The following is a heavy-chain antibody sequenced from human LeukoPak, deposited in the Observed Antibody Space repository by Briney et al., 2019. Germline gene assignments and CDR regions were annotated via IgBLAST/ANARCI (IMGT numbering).Heavy chain of an antibody. CDR2: IRSKAYGGTT. CDR1: GFTFGDYA. D-gene: IGHD3-22*01. Sequence: GGSLRLSCTASGFTFGDYAMSRVRQAPGKGLEWVGFIRSKAYGGTTEYAASVKGRFTISRDDSKSIAYLQMNSLKTEDTAVYYCTRDQGVYYYDSSGYLYWGQGTLVTVSS. CDR3: TRDQGVYYYDSSGYLY. J-gene: IGHJ4*02. V-gene: IGHV3-49*04.